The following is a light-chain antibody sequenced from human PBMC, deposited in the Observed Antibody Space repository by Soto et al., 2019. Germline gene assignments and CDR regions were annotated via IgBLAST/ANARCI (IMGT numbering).Light chain of an antibody. J-gene: IGLJ3*02. CDR2: VNDDGSH. V-gene: IGLV4-69*01. CDR3: QTWGTGIRV. CDR1: SGHSSYA. Sequence: QLVLTQSPSASASLGASVKLTCTLSSGHSSYAIAWHQQQPEKGPRYLMKVNDDGSHNKGDGIPDRFSGSSSGAERYLTISSLQSEDEADYYCQTWGTGIRVFGGGTKVTVL.